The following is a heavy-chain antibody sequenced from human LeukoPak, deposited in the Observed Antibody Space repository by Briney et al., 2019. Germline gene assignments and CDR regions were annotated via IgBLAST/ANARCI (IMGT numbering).Heavy chain of an antibody. V-gene: IGHV4-61*02. CDR3: ASLSFTIFGVVVAFDY. D-gene: IGHD3-3*01. Sequence: SETLSLTCTVSGGSISSGSYYWSWIRQPAGKGLEWIGRIYTSGSTNYNPSLKSRVTISVDTSKNQFSLKLSSVTAADTAVYYCASLSFTIFGVVVAFDYWGQGTLVTVSS. J-gene: IGHJ4*02. CDR2: IYTSGST. CDR1: GGSISSGSYY.